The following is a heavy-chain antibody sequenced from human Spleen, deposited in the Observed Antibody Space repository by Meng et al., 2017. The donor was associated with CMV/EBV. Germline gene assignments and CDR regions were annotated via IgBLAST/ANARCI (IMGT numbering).Heavy chain of an antibody. V-gene: IGHV3-11*01. D-gene: IGHD3-10*01. CDR2: ISSSGSTI. J-gene: IGHJ4*02. Sequence: GESLKISCAASGFTFSDYYMSWIRQAPGKGLEWVSYISSSGSTIYYADSVKGRFTISRDNAKNSLYLQMNSLRAEDTAVYYCARSMVRGVIIKVRNYFDYWVQGTLVTVSS. CDR1: GFTFSDYY. CDR3: ARSMVRGVIIKVRNYFDY.